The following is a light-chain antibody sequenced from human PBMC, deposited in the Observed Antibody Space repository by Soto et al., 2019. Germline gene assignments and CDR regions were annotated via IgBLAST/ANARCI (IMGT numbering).Light chain of an antibody. CDR1: SSDVGGYNY. Sequence: QSALTQPASASGSPGQSITISCTGTSSDVGGYNYVSWYQQHPGKAPKLMIHDVNNRPSGVSNRFSGSKSANTASLTFSGLQDEDEADYCCCSYTSSNSDVFGTGTKLTVL. CDR2: DVN. V-gene: IGLV2-14*03. J-gene: IGLJ1*01. CDR3: CSYTSSNSDV.